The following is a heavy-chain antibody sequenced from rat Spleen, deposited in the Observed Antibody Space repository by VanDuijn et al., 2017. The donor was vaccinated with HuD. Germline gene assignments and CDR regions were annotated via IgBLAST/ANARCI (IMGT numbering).Heavy chain of an antibody. CDR2: IWSHGGT. J-gene: IGHJ2*01. Sequence: QVQLKESGPGLVQPSQTLSLTCTVSGLSLTSNSVSWIRQPPGKGLEWMGVIWSHGGTDYNSAIKSRLTISRDTSKSKVFLKMNSLQTEDTATYYCARDAGILRYWGQGVMVTVSS. D-gene: IGHD1-6*01. CDR1: GLSLTSNS. V-gene: IGHV2-47*01. CDR3: ARDAGILRY.